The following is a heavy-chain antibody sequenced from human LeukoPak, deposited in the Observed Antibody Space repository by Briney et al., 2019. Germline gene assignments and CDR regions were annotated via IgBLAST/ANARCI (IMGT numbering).Heavy chain of an antibody. V-gene: IGHV5-51*01. CDR2: IYPGDSDT. CDR3: ARVGMVRGVINWFDP. J-gene: IGHJ5*02. CDR1: GYSFTSYW. Sequence: GESLQISCQGSGYSFTSYWIGWVRQLPGKGLEWMGIIYPGDSDTRYSPSFQGQVTISADKSISTAYLQWSSLKASDTAMYYCARVGMVRGVINWFDPWGQGTLVTVSS. D-gene: IGHD3-10*01.